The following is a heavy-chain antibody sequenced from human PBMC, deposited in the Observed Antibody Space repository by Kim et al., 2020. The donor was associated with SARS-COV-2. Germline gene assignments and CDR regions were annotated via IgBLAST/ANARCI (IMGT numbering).Heavy chain of an antibody. V-gene: IGHV3-21*01. Sequence: SSSSSYFYYADSVKGRFTISRDNAKNSLYLQMNSQRAEDTAVYYCIAAIDYWGQGTLVTVSS. CDR3: IAAIDY. CDR2: SSSSSYF. D-gene: IGHD2-15*01. J-gene: IGHJ4*02.